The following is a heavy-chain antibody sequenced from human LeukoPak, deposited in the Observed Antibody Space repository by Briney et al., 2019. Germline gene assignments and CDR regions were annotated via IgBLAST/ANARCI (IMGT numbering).Heavy chain of an antibody. J-gene: IGHJ4*02. Sequence: GGSLRLSCAASGFTVSSYWMSWVRQGQGKGLEWVATIKEDGSDKYYVDSVKGRFSISRDNAENSLYLQMNSLRAEDTAVYYCTRDVHDYWGQGTLVTVSS. D-gene: IGHD3-10*02. CDR3: TRDVHDY. CDR2: IKEDGSDK. V-gene: IGHV3-7*01. CDR1: GFTVSSYW.